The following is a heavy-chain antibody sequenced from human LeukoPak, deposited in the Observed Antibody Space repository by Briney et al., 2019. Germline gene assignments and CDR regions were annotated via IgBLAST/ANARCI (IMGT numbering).Heavy chain of an antibody. D-gene: IGHD5-18*01. CDR2: MKPSNGKT. J-gene: IGHJ4*02. V-gene: IGHV1-8*01. Sequence: ASVKVSCKASGYSFTSHDINWVRQATGQGLEWMGWMKPSNGKTGYAQKFQGRVTMTSDTSISTAYMELSSLKSEDTAVYYCVRWADTPFDYWGQGTLVTVSS. CDR1: GYSFTSHD. CDR3: VRWADTPFDY.